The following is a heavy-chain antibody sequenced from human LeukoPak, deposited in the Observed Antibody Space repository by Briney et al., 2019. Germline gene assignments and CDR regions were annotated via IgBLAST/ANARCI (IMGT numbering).Heavy chain of an antibody. V-gene: IGHV5-51*01. CDR3: ARHSVRRTFYFDN. D-gene: IGHD3-10*02. J-gene: IGHJ4*02. CDR2: IFPADSDT. Sequence: GESLKISCKGSGYSFTNYWIGWVRQMPGKGLEWMGIIFPADSDTRYSPSFQGQVTISADKSISTAYLQWNSLKASDTATYYCARHSVRRTFYFDNWGQGTLVTASS. CDR1: GYSFTNYW.